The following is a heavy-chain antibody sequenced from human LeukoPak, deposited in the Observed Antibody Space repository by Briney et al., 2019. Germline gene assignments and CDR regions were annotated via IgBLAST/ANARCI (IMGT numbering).Heavy chain of an antibody. J-gene: IGHJ6*03. D-gene: IGHD3-22*01. Sequence: NPSETLSLTCTVSGGSISSYYWSWIRQPAGKGLEWIGRIYTSGSTNYNPSLKSRVTMSVDTSKNQFSLKLSSVTAADTAVYYCARCDSSGYYYYYMDVWGKGTTVTVSS. CDR1: GGSISSYY. CDR3: ARCDSSGYYYYYMDV. V-gene: IGHV4-4*07. CDR2: IYTSGST.